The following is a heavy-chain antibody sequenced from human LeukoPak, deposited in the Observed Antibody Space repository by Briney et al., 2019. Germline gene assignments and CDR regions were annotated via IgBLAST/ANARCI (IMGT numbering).Heavy chain of an antibody. D-gene: IGHD2-2*01. CDR3: ARDTKYAFDN. CDR1: GFTFNDYS. Sequence: GGSLRRSCAASGFTFNDYSMNWVRQAPGKGLEWISYVGISSGNTKYADCVKGRFTISGDKAKNSLYLQMNSLRVEDTAVYYCARDTKYAFDNWGQGTLVTVSS. CDR2: VGISSGNT. V-gene: IGHV3-48*01. J-gene: IGHJ4*02.